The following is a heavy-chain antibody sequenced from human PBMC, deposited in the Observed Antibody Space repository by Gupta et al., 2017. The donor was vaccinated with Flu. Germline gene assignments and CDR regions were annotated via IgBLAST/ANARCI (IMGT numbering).Heavy chain of an antibody. V-gene: IGHV3-74*01. D-gene: IGHD3-10*01. CDR2: INGDGRRT. J-gene: IGHJ4*02. Sequence: EVQLVESGGDLVQPGGSRGLLCVASGFTFSGCWMHWVRQAPGKGLVGISRINGDGRRTNYTDSVKGRCTIYRDDAKNTLYLQMNSLRVEDTAVYYCARGRSYGSADFWGQGTLVTVSS. CDR3: ARGRSYGSADF. CDR1: GFTFSGCW.